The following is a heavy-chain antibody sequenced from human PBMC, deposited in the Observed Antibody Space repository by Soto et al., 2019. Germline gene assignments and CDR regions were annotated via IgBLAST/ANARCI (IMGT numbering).Heavy chain of an antibody. J-gene: IGHJ6*02. CDR1: GGTFSSYA. Sequence: GASVKVSCKASGGTFSSYAVSWVRQAPGQGLEWMGGILPIFGTANYAQKFQGRVTITADESTSTAYMELSSLRSEDTAVYYCARDLNYYGSGPPGDYYGMDVWGQGTTVTVSS. CDR3: ARDLNYYGSGPPGDYYGMDV. V-gene: IGHV1-69*13. D-gene: IGHD3-10*01. CDR2: ILPIFGTA.